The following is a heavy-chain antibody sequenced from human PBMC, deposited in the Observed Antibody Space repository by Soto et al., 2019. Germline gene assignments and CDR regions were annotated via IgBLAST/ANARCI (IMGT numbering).Heavy chain of an antibody. D-gene: IGHD5-18*01. CDR1: GGSINSSNW. V-gene: IGHV4-4*02. CDR3: AMRDTVMGGQNFDY. J-gene: IGHJ4*02. CDR2: IYHSGST. Sequence: QVQLQESGPGLVKPSGTLSLTCAVSGGSINSSNWWSWVRQPPGKGLEWIGEIYHSGSTNYNPSLKSRVTXXVXKXXNQFSLKLSSVTAADTAVYYCAMRDTVMGGQNFDYWGQGTLVTVSS.